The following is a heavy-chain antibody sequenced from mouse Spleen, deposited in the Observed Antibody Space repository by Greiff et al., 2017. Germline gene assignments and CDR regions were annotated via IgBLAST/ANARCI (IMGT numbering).Heavy chain of an antibody. D-gene: IGHD2-12*01. CDR2: INSNGGST. CDR3: ARQDSYYSYDVAWFAY. CDR1: GFTFSSYA. J-gene: IGHJ3*01. V-gene: IGHV5-6-2*01. Sequence: EVQVVESGGGLVKPGGSLKLSCAASGFTFSSYAMSWVRQTPEKRLEWVAAINSNGGSTYYPDTVKDRFTISRDNAKNTLYLQMSSLRSEDTALYYCARQDSYYSYDVAWFAYWGQGTLVTVSA.